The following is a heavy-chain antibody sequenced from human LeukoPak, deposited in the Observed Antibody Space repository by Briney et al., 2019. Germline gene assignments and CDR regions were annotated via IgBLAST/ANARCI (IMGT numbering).Heavy chain of an antibody. V-gene: IGHV3-48*01. Sequence: GGSLRLSCAASGLTFSSYSMNWVRQAPGKGLEWVSYISSSSSTIYYADSVKGRFTISRDNAKNSLYLQMNSLRAEDTAVYYCARDRDVVLWFGEPNFDYWGQGTLVTVSS. CDR3: ARDRDVVLWFGEPNFDY. J-gene: IGHJ4*02. CDR1: GLTFSSYS. D-gene: IGHD3-10*01. CDR2: ISSSSSTI.